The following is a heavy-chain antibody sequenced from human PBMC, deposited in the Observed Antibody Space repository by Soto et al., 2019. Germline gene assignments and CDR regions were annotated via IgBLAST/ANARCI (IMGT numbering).Heavy chain of an antibody. CDR1: GFTFSSYA. V-gene: IGHV3-23*01. Sequence: GGSLRLSCAASGFTFSSYAMSWVRQAPGKGLEWVSAISGSGGSTYYADSVKGRFTISRDNSKNTLYLQMNSLRAEDTSVYNCAKGADEKKITSTGGAPSDFYYYYGMDFWGQGTPVTVSS. D-gene: IGHD3-10*01. CDR2: ISGSGGST. CDR3: AKGADEKKITSTGGAPSDFYYYYGMDF. J-gene: IGHJ6*02.